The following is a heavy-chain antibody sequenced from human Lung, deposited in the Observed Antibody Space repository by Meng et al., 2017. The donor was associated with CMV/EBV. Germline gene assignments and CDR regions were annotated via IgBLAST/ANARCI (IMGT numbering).Heavy chain of an antibody. CDR1: GDSITNSGYY. D-gene: IGHD2-21*01. CDR2: FYFGGTT. V-gene: IGHV4-39*07. J-gene: IGHJ3*02. Sequence: ESLKISXTVSGDSITNSGYYWGWLRQAPGKGLEWIGSFYFGGTTFDNPSLKSRVAMSVDTSNNQFSLKLTSVTAADTAVYYCARDVAVIATPRYAFDIWGQGTEVTVSS. CDR3: ARDVAVIATPRYAFDI.